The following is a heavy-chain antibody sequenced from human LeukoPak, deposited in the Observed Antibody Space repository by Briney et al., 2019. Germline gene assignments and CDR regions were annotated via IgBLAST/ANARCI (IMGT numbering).Heavy chain of an antibody. CDR1: GGSMNSHY. Sequence: SETLSLSCTVSGGSMNSHYWSFIRQPAGKGLEWIGRIHIGWTTYYNPSLKSRLTMSVDTSKNQFSMRLTSVTAADTAVYYCTRGDYYDGGGRNWFDPWGQGTLVTVSS. V-gene: IGHV4-4*07. CDR2: IHIGWTT. CDR3: TRGDYYDGGGRNWFDP. J-gene: IGHJ5*02. D-gene: IGHD3-16*01.